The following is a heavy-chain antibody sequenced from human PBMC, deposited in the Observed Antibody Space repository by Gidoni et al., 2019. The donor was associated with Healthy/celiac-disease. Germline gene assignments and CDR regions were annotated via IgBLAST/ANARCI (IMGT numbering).Heavy chain of an antibody. D-gene: IGHD6-6*01. CDR2: INHSGST. V-gene: IGHV4-34*01. CDR3: ARTKIKSSSYYYYYYGMDV. CDR1: GGSFSGSY. J-gene: IGHJ6*02. Sequence: QVQLQQWGAGLLKPSETLSLTCAVSGGSFSGSYWSWIRQPPGKGLEWIGEINHSGSTNYNPSLKSRVTISVDTSKNQFSLKLSSVTAADTAVYYCARTKIKSSSYYYYYYGMDVWGQGTTVTVSS.